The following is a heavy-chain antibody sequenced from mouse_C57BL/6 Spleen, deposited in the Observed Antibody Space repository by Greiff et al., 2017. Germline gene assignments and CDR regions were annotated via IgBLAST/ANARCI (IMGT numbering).Heavy chain of an antibody. V-gene: IGHV5-9-1*02. D-gene: IGHD1-1*01. Sequence: EVMLVESGEGLVKPGGSLKLSCAASGFTFSSYAMSWVRQTPEKRLEWVAYISSGGDYIYYADTVKGRFTISRDNARNTLYLQMSSLKSEDTAMYYCTRVGSSYDYAMDYWGQGTSVTVSS. CDR3: TRVGSSYDYAMDY. CDR2: ISSGGDYI. J-gene: IGHJ4*01. CDR1: GFTFSSYA.